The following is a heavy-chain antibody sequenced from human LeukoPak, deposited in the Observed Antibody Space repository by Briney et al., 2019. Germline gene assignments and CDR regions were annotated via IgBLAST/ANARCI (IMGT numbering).Heavy chain of an antibody. D-gene: IGHD6-13*01. J-gene: IGHJ4*02. CDR2: IYPGDSDT. CDR3: ARTTIPGIAAAGTNSLGY. CDR1: GYTFTNYW. Sequence: GESLKISCKGSGYTFTNYWIGWVRQMPGKGLEFMGIIYPGDSDTRYSPSFQGQVTISADKSISTAYLQWSSLKASDTAMHYCARTTIPGIAAAGTNSLGYWGQGTLVTVSS. V-gene: IGHV5-51*01.